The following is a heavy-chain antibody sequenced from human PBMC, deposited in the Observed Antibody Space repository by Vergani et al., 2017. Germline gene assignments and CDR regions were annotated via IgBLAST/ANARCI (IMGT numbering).Heavy chain of an antibody. CDR2: ISGYNGKT. CDR1: GYIFNSYG. Sequence: QVQVVQSGAEVKKPGASVKVSCKASGYIFNSYGLSWVRQAPGQGLEWMGWISGYNGKTNYAQKFQGRVIMTTDTSTNTAYMELRSLRSDDTAVYYCARVAMTSWYFDLWGRGTLLTVSS. J-gene: IGHJ2*01. CDR3: ARVAMTSWYFDL. V-gene: IGHV1-18*01.